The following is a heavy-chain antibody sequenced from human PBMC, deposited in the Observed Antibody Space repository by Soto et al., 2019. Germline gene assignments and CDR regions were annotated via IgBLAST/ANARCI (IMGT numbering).Heavy chain of an antibody. CDR2: INADKGNT. V-gene: IGHV1-3*01. Sequence: SVKVSCKASGYKFSTYVIHWVRQAPGQRPEWMGWINADKGNTKYSPRFQGRVTMTRDASASTVYMELSSLGSEDTAVYYCTHGMDVWGQGTTVTVSS. J-gene: IGHJ6*02. CDR3: THGMDV. CDR1: GYKFSTYV.